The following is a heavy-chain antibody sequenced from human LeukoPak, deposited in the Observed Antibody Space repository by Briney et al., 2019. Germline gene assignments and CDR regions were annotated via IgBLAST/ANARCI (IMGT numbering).Heavy chain of an antibody. Sequence: SETLSLTCNVSGDSISGPYWNWIRQSPGRGLEWIGYTHYTGETNYNPSLKSRLTMSVDTSNNQVYLRLSSVAAADTAVYYCGRNLGSGSDHWGQGTLVTVSS. CDR2: THYTGET. CDR1: GDSISGPY. V-gene: IGHV4-59*11. J-gene: IGHJ4*02. D-gene: IGHD3-10*01. CDR3: GRNLGSGSDH.